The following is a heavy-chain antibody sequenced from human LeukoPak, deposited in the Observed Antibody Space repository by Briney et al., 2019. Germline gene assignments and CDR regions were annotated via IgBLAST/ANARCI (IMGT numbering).Heavy chain of an antibody. CDR2: IYYSGST. CDR3: ARDTYSSSPNDAFDI. CDR1: GGSISSSNYY. Sequence: PSQTLSLTCTVSGGSISSSNYYWGWIRQPPGKGLEWIGSIYYSGSTYYSPSLKSRVTISVDTSKIQFSLKLSSVTAADTAVYYCARDTYSSSPNDAFDIWGQGTMVTVSS. J-gene: IGHJ3*02. D-gene: IGHD6-13*01. V-gene: IGHV4-39*07.